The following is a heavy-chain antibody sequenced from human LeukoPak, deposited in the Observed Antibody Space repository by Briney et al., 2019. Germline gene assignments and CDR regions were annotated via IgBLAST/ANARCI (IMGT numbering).Heavy chain of an antibody. J-gene: IGHJ6*02. CDR3: TRADFGGNSDYYYYGMDV. D-gene: IGHD4-23*01. CDR2: TNPGGGST. Sequence: ASVKVSCKAAGYIFTNYYLHWVRQAPGQGLEWMGITNPGGGSTSYAQKFQGRVTMTRDTSTSTVYMELSSLRSEDTAVYYCTRADFGGNSDYYYYGMDVWGQGTTVTVSS. CDR1: GYIFTNYY. V-gene: IGHV1-46*01.